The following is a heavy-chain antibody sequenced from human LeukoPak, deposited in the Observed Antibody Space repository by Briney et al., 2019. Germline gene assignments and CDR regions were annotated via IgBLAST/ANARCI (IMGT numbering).Heavy chain of an antibody. V-gene: IGHV4-39*07. Sequence: KPSETLSLTCIVSGGSISTSDNYWGWIRQPPGKGLEWIGSMHNTMSTYYNPSLKSRVTMSIDRSTNKFSLKLTSVTAADTAVYYCARAVESSVRFDDWGQGTLVTVSS. CDR1: GGSISTSDNY. CDR3: ARAVESSVRFDD. D-gene: IGHD3-22*01. CDR2: MHNTMST. J-gene: IGHJ4*02.